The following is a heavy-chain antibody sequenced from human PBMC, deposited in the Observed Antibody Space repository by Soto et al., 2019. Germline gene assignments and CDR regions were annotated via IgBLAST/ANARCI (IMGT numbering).Heavy chain of an antibody. V-gene: IGHV1-3*04. D-gene: IGHD7-27*01. J-gene: IGHJ2*01. CDR3: ARDWGRWYFAL. Sequence: QVQLVQSGAQVKKPGASVKVSCKASGYTFTRYAMHWVRQAPGQRLEWMGWINTGSGDTKYSQNFQGRVTITRDTSATTAYMELSSLRSEDTAVYYCARDWGRWYFALWGRGTLVTVSS. CDR2: INTGSGDT. CDR1: GYTFTRYA.